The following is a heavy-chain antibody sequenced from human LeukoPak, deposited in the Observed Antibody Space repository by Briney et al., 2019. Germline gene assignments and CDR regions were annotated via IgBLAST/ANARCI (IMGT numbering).Heavy chain of an antibody. V-gene: IGHV3-23*01. J-gene: IGHJ4*02. D-gene: IGHD2/OR15-2a*01. CDR3: ARDEDTSALSEY. Sequence: GGSLRLSCAASGFTFSNYAMSWVRQAPGKGLEWVSAISGRGGSTYYADSVKGRFTISRDNSKSTLYLHMDSLRAEDTAVYYCARDEDTSALSEYWGQGTLVTVSS. CDR1: GFTFSNYA. CDR2: ISGRGGST.